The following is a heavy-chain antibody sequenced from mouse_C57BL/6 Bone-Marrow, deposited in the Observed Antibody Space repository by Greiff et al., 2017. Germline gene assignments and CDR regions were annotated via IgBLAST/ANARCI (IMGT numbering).Heavy chain of an antibody. CDR2: IYPRSGNT. D-gene: IGHD1-1*01. CDR1: GYTFTSYG. Sequence: VQLQQSGAELARPGASVKLSCKASGYTFTSYGISWVKQRTGQGLEWIGEIYPRSGNTYYNEKFKGKATLTADKSSSTAYMELRSLTSEDSAFYFCARSYYYGSSYGAWFAYWGQGTLVTVSA. CDR3: ARSYYYGSSYGAWFAY. V-gene: IGHV1-81*01. J-gene: IGHJ3*01.